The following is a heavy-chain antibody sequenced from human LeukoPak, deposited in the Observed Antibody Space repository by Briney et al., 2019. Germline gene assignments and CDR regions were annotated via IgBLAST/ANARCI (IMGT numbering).Heavy chain of an antibody. V-gene: IGHV4-39*07. J-gene: IGHJ5*02. CDR1: GGSISSSSYY. CDR3: ARANCSSTSCYVADWFDP. Sequence: SETLSLTCTVSGGSISSSSYYWGWIRQPPGKGLEWIGRIYYSGSTYYNPSLKSRVTISVDTSKNQFSLKLSSVTAADTAVYYCARANCSSTSCYVADWFDPWGQGTLVTVSS. D-gene: IGHD2-2*01. CDR2: IYYSGST.